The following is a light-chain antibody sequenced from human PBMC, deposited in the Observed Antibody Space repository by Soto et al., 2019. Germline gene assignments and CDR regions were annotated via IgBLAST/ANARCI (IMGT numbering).Light chain of an antibody. CDR1: SIGSES. Sequence: SYELSQSPSLSVAPGKTATIACGGNSIGSESVHWYQQKPGQAPVVVIHDDRDRPSGIPERFAGSKSGNTATLTITRVEAGDEADYYCQVWDPSSDHVLFGGGTK. CDR2: DDR. V-gene: IGLV3-21*04. J-gene: IGLJ2*01. CDR3: QVWDPSSDHVL.